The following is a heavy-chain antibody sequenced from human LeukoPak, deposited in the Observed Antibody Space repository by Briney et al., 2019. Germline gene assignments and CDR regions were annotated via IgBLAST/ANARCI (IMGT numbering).Heavy chain of an antibody. CDR2: ISADGGDT. CDR1: GSTLSNYA. J-gene: IGHJ4*02. V-gene: IGHV3-23*01. Sequence: GGSLRLSCAASGSTLSNYAISWVRQAPGKGLEWVSAISADGGDTYHTDSVKGRFTISRDNSKNTLYLQMSSLRAEDTAVYYCVREKSGYTNGWYLFDYWGQGTLVTVSS. D-gene: IGHD6-19*01. CDR3: VREKSGYTNGWYLFDY.